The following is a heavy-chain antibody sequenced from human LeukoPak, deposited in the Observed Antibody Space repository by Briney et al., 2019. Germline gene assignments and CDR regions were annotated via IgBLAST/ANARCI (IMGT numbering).Heavy chain of an antibody. V-gene: IGHV1-2*02. D-gene: IGHD3-10*01. CDR1: GYTFTGYY. CDR2: FNPNSGGT. Sequence: ASVKVSCKASGYTFTGYYLQWVRQAPGQGLEWMGWFNPNSGGTNYAQKFQGRVTMTTDTSTSTAYMELRSLRSDDTAVYYCARVPSLLLWFGEFIDYWGQGTLVTVSS. CDR3: ARVPSLLLWFGEFIDY. J-gene: IGHJ4*02.